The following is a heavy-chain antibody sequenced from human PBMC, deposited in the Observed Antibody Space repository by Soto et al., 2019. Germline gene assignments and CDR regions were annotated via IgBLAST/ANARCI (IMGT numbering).Heavy chain of an antibody. CDR3: ARQRITMVRGVID. Sequence: SETLSLTCAVYGGSFSGYYWSWIRQPPGKGLEWIGEINHSGSTNYNPSLKSRVTISVDTSKNQFSLKLSSVTAADTAVYYCARQRITMVRGVIDWGQGTLVTVSS. CDR1: GGSFSGYY. CDR2: INHSGST. V-gene: IGHV4-34*01. D-gene: IGHD3-10*01. J-gene: IGHJ4*02.